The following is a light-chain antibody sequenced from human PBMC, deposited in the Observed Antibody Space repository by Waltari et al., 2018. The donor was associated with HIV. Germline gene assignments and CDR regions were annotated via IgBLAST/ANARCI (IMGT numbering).Light chain of an antibody. Sequence: QSALTQPASVSGSPGQSITISCTGTSSDVGSYNVVSWYQQHPGKAPKLMIYEDNKRPSGVSNRFAGSKSGNTASLTSSGLQAEDESDYCCCSYTGSTTWVFGGGTKLTVL. CDR1: SSDVGSYNV. CDR3: CSYTGSTTWV. V-gene: IGLV2-23*01. CDR2: EDN. J-gene: IGLJ3*02.